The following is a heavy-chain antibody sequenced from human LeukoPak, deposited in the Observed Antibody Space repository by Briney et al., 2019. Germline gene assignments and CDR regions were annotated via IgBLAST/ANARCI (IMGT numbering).Heavy chain of an antibody. J-gene: IGHJ3*02. CDR3: ARRDYSGSYDGDAFDI. V-gene: IGHV5-51*01. D-gene: IGHD1-26*01. CDR1: GYSFTSYW. Sequence: HGESLKISCKGSGYSFTSYWIGWVRQMPGKGLEWMGIIYPGDSDTRYSPSFQGQVTISADKSISTAYLQWSSLKASDTAMYYCARRDYSGSYDGDAFDIWGQGTMVTVSS. CDR2: IYPGDSDT.